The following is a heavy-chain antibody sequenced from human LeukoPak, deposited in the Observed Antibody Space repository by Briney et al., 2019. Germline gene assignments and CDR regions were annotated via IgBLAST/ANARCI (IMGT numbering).Heavy chain of an antibody. Sequence: GGSLRLSCAASGFTFSSFGMSWVRQAPGKGLEWVSAITGSGRSTYYADSVKGRFTISRDNSKNTLYLQMNSLRAEDTAVYYCAKASAMIVVVSKHFDYWGQGTLVTVSS. V-gene: IGHV3-23*01. CDR2: ITGSGRST. J-gene: IGHJ4*02. CDR3: AKASAMIVVVSKHFDY. CDR1: GFTFSSFG. D-gene: IGHD3-22*01.